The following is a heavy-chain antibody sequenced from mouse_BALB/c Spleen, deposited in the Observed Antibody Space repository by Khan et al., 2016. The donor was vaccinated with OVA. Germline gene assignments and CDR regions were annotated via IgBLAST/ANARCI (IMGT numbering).Heavy chain of an antibody. CDR2: IDPSDSET. CDR3: TRREKYGYDPSWFAY. D-gene: IGHD2-2*01. CDR1: GYTFTSYW. J-gene: IGHJ3*01. Sequence: QVQLQQPGAELVRPGASVKLSCKASGYTFTSYWMNWVKQRPGQGLEWIGMIDPSDSETHYNQMFKDKATLTVDKSSSTAYMQLSSLTSEDYAVYYCTRREKYGYDPSWFAYGGQGTLVTVSA. V-gene: IGHV1-61*01.